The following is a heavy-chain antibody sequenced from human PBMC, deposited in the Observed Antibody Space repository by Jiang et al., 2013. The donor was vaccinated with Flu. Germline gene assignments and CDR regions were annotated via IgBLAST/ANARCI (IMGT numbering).Heavy chain of an antibody. D-gene: IGHD4-17*01. V-gene: IGHV3-33*01. CDR2: GSKK. Sequence: GSKKYYADSVKGRFTISRDNSKNTLYLQMNSLRAEDTAVYYCAREANDYGDPRVWFDPWGQGTLVTVSS. J-gene: IGHJ5*02. CDR3: AREANDYGDPRVWFDP.